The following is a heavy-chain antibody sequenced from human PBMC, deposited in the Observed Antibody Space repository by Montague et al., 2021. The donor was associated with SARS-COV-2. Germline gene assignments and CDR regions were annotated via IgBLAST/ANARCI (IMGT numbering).Heavy chain of an antibody. CDR2: MYYSGST. CDR3: ARDFDY. Sequence: ETLSLICTVSGGSISSYYWSWIRQPPGKGLEWIGYMYYSGSTNYNPPLKSRVTLSVDTSKNQFSLKLSSVTAADTAVYYCARDFDYWGQGTLVTVSS. J-gene: IGHJ4*02. V-gene: IGHV4-59*13. CDR1: GGSISSYY.